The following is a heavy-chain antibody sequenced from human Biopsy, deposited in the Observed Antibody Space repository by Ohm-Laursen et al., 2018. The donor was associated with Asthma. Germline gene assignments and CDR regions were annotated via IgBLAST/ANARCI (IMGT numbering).Heavy chain of an antibody. CDR3: AKRRGYSDLTDFDH. D-gene: IGHD3-3*01. J-gene: IGHJ4*02. V-gene: IGHV3-30*18. Sequence: SLRLSCAASGFVFRSHAMHWVRQAPGRGLEWVAVVSYDGGVAHYADSMKGRFTISRDNAKSTLYLQMNRLRTDDTAVYYCAKRRGYSDLTDFDHWGQGTLVTVSS. CDR1: GFVFRSHA. CDR2: VSYDGGVA.